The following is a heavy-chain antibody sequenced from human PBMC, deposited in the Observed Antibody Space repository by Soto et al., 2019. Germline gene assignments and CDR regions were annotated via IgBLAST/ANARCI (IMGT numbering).Heavy chain of an antibody. CDR2: INHSGST. J-gene: IGHJ6*02. V-gene: IGHV4-34*01. D-gene: IGHD3-22*01. CDR1: GGSFSGYY. Sequence: SETLSLTCAVYGGSFSGYYWSWIRQPPGKGLEWIGEINHSGSTNYNPSLKSRVTISVDTSKNQFSLKLSSVTAADTAVYYCARDRLVNDDYYEDGMDVWGQGTTVTVSS. CDR3: ARDRLVNDDYYEDGMDV.